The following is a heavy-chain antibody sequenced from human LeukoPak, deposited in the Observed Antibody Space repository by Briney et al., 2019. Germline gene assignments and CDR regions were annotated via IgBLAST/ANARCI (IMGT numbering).Heavy chain of an antibody. D-gene: IGHD3-22*01. CDR1: GYTLTSYG. J-gene: IGHJ4*02. Sequence: SVKVSCKASGYTLTSYGISWVRQAPGQGLEWMGGIIPIFGTANYAQKFQGRVTITADESTSTAYMELSSLRSEDTAVYYCARAARPYYYDSSGYYLNPFDYWGQGTLVTVSS. V-gene: IGHV1-69*13. CDR3: ARAARPYYYDSSGYYLNPFDY. CDR2: IIPIFGTA.